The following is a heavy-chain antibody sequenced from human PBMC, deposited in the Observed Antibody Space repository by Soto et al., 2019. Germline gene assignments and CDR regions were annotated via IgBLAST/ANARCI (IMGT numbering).Heavy chain of an antibody. V-gene: IGHV3-20*04. CDR1: GFTFDDYG. Sequence: EVQLVESGGGVLRPGGSLRLSCAASGFTFDDYGMSWARQAPGKGLEWVSGVNWNGGSTGFADSVKGRFTISRDNAKNSLYLQMNSLRAEDTAFYYCVRGASLNFDYWGQGTLVTVSS. J-gene: IGHJ4*02. CDR3: VRGASLNFDY. CDR2: VNWNGGST. D-gene: IGHD1-26*01.